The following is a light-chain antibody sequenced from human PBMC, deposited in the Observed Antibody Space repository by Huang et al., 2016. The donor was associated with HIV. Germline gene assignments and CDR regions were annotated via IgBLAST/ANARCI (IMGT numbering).Light chain of an antibody. V-gene: IGKV1-5*03. Sequence: DIQMTQSPSTLSASVGDRVTITCRASQNINTWLAWYQRKPGKAPDLLIYRASSLQGGGPSRFTGSGSGTEFTLTITSLQPDDLGTYYCQQYNTYLYTFGQGTKLEI. CDR1: QNINTW. J-gene: IGKJ2*01. CDR2: RAS. CDR3: QQYNTYLYT.